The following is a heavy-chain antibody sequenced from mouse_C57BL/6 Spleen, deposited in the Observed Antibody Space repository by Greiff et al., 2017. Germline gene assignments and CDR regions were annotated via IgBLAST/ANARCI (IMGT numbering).Heavy chain of an antibody. J-gene: IGHJ4*01. CDR1: GYTFTSYW. Sequence: QVHVKQPGAELVKPGASVKMSCKASGYTFTSYWITWVKQRPGQGLEWIGDIYPGSGSTNYNEKFKSKATLTVDTSSSTAYMQLSSLTSEDSAVYYCARRAAQATRGAMDYWGQGTSVTVSS. D-gene: IGHD3-2*02. V-gene: IGHV1-55*01. CDR2: IYPGSGST. CDR3: ARRAAQATRGAMDY.